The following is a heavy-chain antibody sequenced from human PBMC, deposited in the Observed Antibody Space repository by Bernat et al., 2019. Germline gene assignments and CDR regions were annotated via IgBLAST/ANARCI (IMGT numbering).Heavy chain of an antibody. J-gene: IGHJ4*02. CDR2: IYSGGST. CDR1: GFTVSSNY. D-gene: IGHD5-18*01. Sequence: EVQLVESGGGLVQPGGSLRLSCAASGFTVSSNYMSWVRQAPGKGLEWVSVIYSGGSTYYADSVKGRFTISRDNSKNTLYLQMNSLRADDTAVYYGARRHTAMVGGGFVDYWGQGTLVTVSS. V-gene: IGHV3-66*01. CDR3: ARRHTAMVGGGFVDY.